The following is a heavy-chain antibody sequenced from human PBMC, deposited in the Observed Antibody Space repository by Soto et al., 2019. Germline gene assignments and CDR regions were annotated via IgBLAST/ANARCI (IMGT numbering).Heavy chain of an antibody. CDR2: ISSSGGST. D-gene: IGHD3-10*01. J-gene: IGHJ4*02. CDR1: GFTFSSYA. V-gene: IGHV3-23*01. CDR3: AKTYRSGTLVPIDY. Sequence: GGSLRLSCAASGFTFSSYAMSWVRQAPGKGLEWVSTISSSGGSTYYADSVKGRFTISRDNSKNTLYVQMNSLRAEDTAVFYCAKTYRSGTLVPIDYWGQGTLVTVS.